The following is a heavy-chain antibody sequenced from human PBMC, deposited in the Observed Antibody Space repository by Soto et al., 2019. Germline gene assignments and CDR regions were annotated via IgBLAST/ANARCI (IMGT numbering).Heavy chain of an antibody. D-gene: IGHD2-8*02. CDR2: INPDSGNT. Sequence: QVQLVQSGAEVRKPGASVNISCWASGFTFGDNHINWVRQVPGQSLAWMGWINPDSGNTKYSQTFQGRVTISRHSPASIAYVEVTALTSDDTAVYYCARDILAVGPRANDAFDVWGQGTMVTVSS. CDR3: ARDILAVGPRANDAFDV. V-gene: IGHV1-3*01. CDR1: GFTFGDNH. J-gene: IGHJ3*01.